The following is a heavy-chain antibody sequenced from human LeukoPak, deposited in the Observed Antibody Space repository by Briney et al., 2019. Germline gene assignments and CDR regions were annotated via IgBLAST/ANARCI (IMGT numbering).Heavy chain of an antibody. CDR3: AGLRSWAFDI. CDR2: TYYTGTT. V-gene: IGHV4-59*08. Sequence: SETLSLTCTVSGGSTISHYWSWLRQPPGKGLEWIAYTYYTGTTNYNPSLKSRVTISIDTSKNQFSLRLSSVTAADTAVYYCAGLRSWAFDIWGPGTMVSVSS. J-gene: IGHJ3*02. CDR1: GGSTISHY. D-gene: IGHD6-6*01.